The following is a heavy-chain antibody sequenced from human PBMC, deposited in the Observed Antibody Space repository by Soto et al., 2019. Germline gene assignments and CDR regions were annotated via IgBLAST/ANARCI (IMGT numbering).Heavy chain of an antibody. J-gene: IGHJ4*02. V-gene: IGHV4-34*01. D-gene: IGHD6-19*01. CDR2: INHSGST. CDR3: ARRSFSGFFDF. Sequence: SGGSLRLSCVASGVTFGSRAMSWIRQPPGKGLEWIGEINHSGSTNYNPSLKSRVTISVDTSKNHFSLKLRSVTAADTAMYYCARRSFSGFFDFWGQGTLVTVSS. CDR1: GVTFGSRA.